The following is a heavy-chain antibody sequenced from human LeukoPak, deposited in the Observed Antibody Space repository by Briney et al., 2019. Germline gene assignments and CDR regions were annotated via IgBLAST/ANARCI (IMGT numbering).Heavy chain of an antibody. V-gene: IGHV4-59*01. J-gene: IGHJ4*02. CDR1: GGSISSYY. Sequence: SETLSLTCTVSGGSISSYYWSWIRQPPGKGLEWIGYIYYSGSTKYNPSLKSRVTISADTSKNQFSLKLSSVTAADTAVYYCARDKDTSSCLDYWGQGTLVTVSS. CDR3: ARDKDTSSCLDY. D-gene: IGHD6-13*01. CDR2: IYYSGST.